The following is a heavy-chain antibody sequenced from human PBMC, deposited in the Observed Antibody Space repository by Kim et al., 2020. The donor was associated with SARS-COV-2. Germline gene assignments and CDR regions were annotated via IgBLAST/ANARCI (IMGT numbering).Heavy chain of an antibody. CDR1: GFTFDDYG. J-gene: IGHJ6*02. V-gene: IGHV3-20*04. CDR2: INWNGGST. CDR3: ARDSFESPLYGMDV. Sequence: GGSLRLSCAASGFTFDDYGMSWVRQAPGKGLEWVSGINWNGGSTGYADSVKGRFTISRDNAKNSLYLQMNSLRAEDTALYYCARDSFESPLYGMDVWGQGTTVTVSS.